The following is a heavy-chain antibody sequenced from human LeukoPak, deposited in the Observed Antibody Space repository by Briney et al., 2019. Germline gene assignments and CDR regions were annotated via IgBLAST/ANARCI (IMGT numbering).Heavy chain of an antibody. V-gene: IGHV3-11*01. D-gene: IGHD6-19*01. CDR3: ASLAVATPDKVDY. CDR1: GFIVSNNY. J-gene: IGHJ4*02. Sequence: GGSLRLSCAASGFIVSNNYMSWVRQAPGKGLEWVSYITTGGSTIYYADSVKGRFTISRGNAKNSLYLQMNRLRAEDTAVYYCASLAVATPDKVDYWGQGTLVTVSS. CDR2: ITTGGSTI.